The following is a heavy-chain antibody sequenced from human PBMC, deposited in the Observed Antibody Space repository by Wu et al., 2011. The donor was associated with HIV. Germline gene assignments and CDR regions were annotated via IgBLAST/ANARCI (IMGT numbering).Heavy chain of an antibody. D-gene: IGHD3-16*01. V-gene: IGHV1-18*01. J-gene: IGHJ4*02. CDR1: GGTFSTYA. CDR3: ARGGGLNSWHTKNDY. Sequence: QVQLVQSGAEVKKPGSSVKVSCKASGGTFSTYAISWVRQAPGQGLEWMGWISAYNGNTNYAQKLQGRVTMTTDTSTSTAYMELRSLTSGDTAVYYCARGGGLNSWHTKNDYWGPGTLVTVSS. CDR2: ISAYNGNT.